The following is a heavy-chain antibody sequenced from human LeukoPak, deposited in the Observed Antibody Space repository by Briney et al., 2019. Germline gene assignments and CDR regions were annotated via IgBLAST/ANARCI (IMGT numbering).Heavy chain of an antibody. D-gene: IGHD3-3*01. J-gene: IGHJ4*02. CDR1: GGSISSGDYY. CDR2: VYYSGST. V-gene: IGHV4-30-4*08. CDR3: AREDSDFRFWDY. Sequence: SQTLSLTCTVSGGSISSGDYYWSWIRQPPGKGLEWIGFVYYSGSTYYTPSLKSRVSISVDTSKNQFSLKLSSVTAADTAVYYCAREDSDFRFWDYWGQGTLVTVSS.